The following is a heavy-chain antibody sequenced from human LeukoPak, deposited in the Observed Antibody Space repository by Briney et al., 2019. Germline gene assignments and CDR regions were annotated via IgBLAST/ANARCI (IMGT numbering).Heavy chain of an antibody. Sequence: SETLSLTCTVSGGSISSYYWSWIRQPPGKGLEWIGYIYYSGSTNYNPSLKSRVTISVDTSKNQFSLKLSSVTAADTAVYYCARSLIKFGGVIDAYWGQGTLVTVSS. V-gene: IGHV4-59*01. CDR3: ARSLIKFGGVIDAY. J-gene: IGHJ4*02. CDR1: GGSISSYY. CDR2: IYYSGST. D-gene: IGHD3-16*02.